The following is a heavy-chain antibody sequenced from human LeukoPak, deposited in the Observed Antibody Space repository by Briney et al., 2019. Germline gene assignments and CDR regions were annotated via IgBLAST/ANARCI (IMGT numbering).Heavy chain of an antibody. CDR1: GYTFTGYY. V-gene: IGHV1-2*06. CDR2: INPNSGGT. D-gene: IGHD6-19*01. CDR3: AREYSSGWPGYYMDV. Sequence: GASVKVSCKASGYTFTGYYMHWVRQAPGQGLEWMGRINPNSGGTNYAQKFQGRVTMTRDTSISTAYMELSRLRSDDTAVYYCAREYSSGWPGYYMDVWGKGTTVTVSS. J-gene: IGHJ6*03.